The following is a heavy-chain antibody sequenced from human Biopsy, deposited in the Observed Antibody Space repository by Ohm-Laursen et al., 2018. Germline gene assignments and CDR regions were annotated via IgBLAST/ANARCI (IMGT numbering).Heavy chain of an antibody. D-gene: IGHD5-12*01. CDR2: LYYNGFT. J-gene: IGHJ4*02. CDR1: GGSFTGHY. CDR3: ARLGSGDYFPTFFDF. V-gene: IGHV4-59*08. Sequence: SDTLSLTCIVSGGSFTGHYWSWIRQPPGKGLEWIGFLYYNGFTNSNPSLKSRVTISVDPFRNQFSLKLSAVTAADTAVYYCARLGSGDYFPTFFDFWGQGALVTVSS.